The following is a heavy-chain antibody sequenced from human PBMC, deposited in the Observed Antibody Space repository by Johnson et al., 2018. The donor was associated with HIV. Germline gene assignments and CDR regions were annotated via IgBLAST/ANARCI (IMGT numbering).Heavy chain of an antibody. Sequence: VQLVESGGGLVQPGGSLRVSCAASGFTFSNYALHWVRHAPGKGLEYVSAISGNGGSTLYAHSVKGRFTISRDNSKNSLYLQMGRLRAEDMGVYCCASLRSPDAFDIWGQGTMVTVSS. D-gene: IGHD2-15*01. V-gene: IGHV3-64*01. CDR2: ISGNGGST. CDR1: GFTFSNYA. J-gene: IGHJ3*02. CDR3: ASLRSPDAFDI.